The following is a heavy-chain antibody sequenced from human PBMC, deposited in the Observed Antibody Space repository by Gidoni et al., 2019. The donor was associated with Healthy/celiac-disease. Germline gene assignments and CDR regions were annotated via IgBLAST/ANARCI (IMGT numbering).Heavy chain of an antibody. CDR2: INPNSGGT. D-gene: IGHD5-18*01. J-gene: IGHJ3*02. CDR1: GYTVPGYY. Sequence: QLVPSGAEVKKPGASVTVSGRACGYTVPGYYMHWVRQAPGQGLEWMGWINPNSGGTNYAQTFQGWVTMTRDTSISTAYMELSRLRSDDTAVYYCSRGTVDTTNAFDIWGQGTMVTVSS. CDR3: SRGTVDTTNAFDI. V-gene: IGHV1-2*04.